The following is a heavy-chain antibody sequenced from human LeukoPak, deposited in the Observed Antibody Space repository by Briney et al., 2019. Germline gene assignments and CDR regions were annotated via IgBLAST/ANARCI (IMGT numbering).Heavy chain of an antibody. CDR1: GGSISSSSYY. CDR3: AGVRTTDDGNYYYYYMDV. Sequence: SETLSLTCTVSGGSISSSSYYWGWIRQPPGKGLEWTGSIYYSGSTYYNPSLKSRVTISVDTSKNQFSLKLSSVTAADTAVYYCAGVRTTDDGNYYYYYMDVWGKGTTVTVSS. V-gene: IGHV4-39*07. J-gene: IGHJ6*03. D-gene: IGHD4-11*01. CDR2: IYYSGST.